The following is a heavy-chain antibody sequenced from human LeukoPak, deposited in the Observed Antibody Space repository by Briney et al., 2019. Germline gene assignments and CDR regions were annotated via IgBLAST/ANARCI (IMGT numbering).Heavy chain of an antibody. D-gene: IGHD2-15*01. CDR3: ARATPLPGYCSGGSCYPLDY. J-gene: IGHJ4*02. CDR2: INPNSGGT. Sequence: ASVKVSCKASGYTFTGCYMHWVRQAPGQGLEWMGWINPNSGGTNYAQKFQGRVTMTRDTSISTAYMELSRLRSDDTAVYYCARATPLPGYCSGGSCYPLDYWGQGTLVTVSS. CDR1: GYTFTGCY. V-gene: IGHV1-2*02.